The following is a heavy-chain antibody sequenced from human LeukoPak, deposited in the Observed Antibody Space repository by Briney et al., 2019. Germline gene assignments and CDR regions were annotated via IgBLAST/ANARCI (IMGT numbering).Heavy chain of an antibody. CDR1: GFTFSSYW. J-gene: IGHJ4*02. Sequence: GGSLRLSCAASGFTFSSYWMHWVGQAPGKGWVWVSRINTDGSSTSYADSVKGRFTISRDNAKDSLYLQMNSLRAADTAVYYCAREGGSTDYWGQGTLVTVSS. CDR3: AREGGSTDY. CDR2: INTDGSST. V-gene: IGHV3-74*01. D-gene: IGHD2-2*01.